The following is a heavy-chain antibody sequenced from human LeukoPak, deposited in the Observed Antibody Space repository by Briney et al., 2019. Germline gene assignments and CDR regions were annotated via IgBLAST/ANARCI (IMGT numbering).Heavy chain of an antibody. CDR2: IYYSGNT. CDR1: GGSISSGSYY. D-gene: IGHD3-10*01. CDR3: ARDEYYGSGSYYTYNWFDP. Sequence: PSETLSLTCIVSGGSISSGSYYWGWIRQPPGKGLEWIGTIYYSGNTYYNPSLQSRVTISVDSSKNQFSLKLNSVTAADTAVYYCARDEYYGSGSYYTYNWFDPWGQGTLVTVSS. V-gene: IGHV4-39*07. J-gene: IGHJ5*02.